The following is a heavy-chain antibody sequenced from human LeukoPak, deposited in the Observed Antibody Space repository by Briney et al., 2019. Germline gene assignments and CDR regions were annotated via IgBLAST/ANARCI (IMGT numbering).Heavy chain of an antibody. V-gene: IGHV1-18*01. CDR1: GYSFTSYG. Sequence: GASVKVSCKVSGYSFTSYGFNWVRQSPGQGLEWIGWMSAYNGKTNYAHSLQGRVTVTADTSTSTAYMELRSLRSEDTAVYYCARGMGYSYGHPQGAFDIWGQGTMVTVSS. J-gene: IGHJ3*02. CDR2: MSAYNGKT. D-gene: IGHD5-18*01. CDR3: ARGMGYSYGHPQGAFDI.